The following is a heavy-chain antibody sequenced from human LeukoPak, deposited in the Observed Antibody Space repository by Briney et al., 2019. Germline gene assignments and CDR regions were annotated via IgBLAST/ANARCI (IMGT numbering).Heavy chain of an antibody. V-gene: IGHV4-38-2*02. Sequence: SETLSLTCTVSGYSISSGYYWGWIRQPPGKGLEWIGSIYHSGSTYYNPSLKSRVIISVDTSKNQFSLKLSSVTAADTAVYYCARVTRQWLGFDYWGQGTLVTVSS. CDR1: GYSISSGYY. CDR3: ARVTRQWLGFDY. J-gene: IGHJ4*02. CDR2: IYHSGST. D-gene: IGHD6-19*01.